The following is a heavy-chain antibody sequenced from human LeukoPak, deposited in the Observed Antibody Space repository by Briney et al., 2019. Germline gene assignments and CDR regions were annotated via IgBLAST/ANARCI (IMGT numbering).Heavy chain of an antibody. Sequence: SHTLSLTCTVSGGSISSGDYYWSWIRQPPGKELEWIGYIYYSGSTNYNPSLKSRVTISADTSKNQFSVKLSSVTAADTVVYYCARYGSGSYSFGMDVWGQGTTVTVSS. J-gene: IGHJ6*02. CDR2: IYYSGST. CDR3: ARYGSGSYSFGMDV. V-gene: IGHV4-61*08. D-gene: IGHD3-10*01. CDR1: GGSISSGDYY.